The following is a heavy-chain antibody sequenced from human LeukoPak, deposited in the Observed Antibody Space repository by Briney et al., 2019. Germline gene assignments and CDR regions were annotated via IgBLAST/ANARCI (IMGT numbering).Heavy chain of an antibody. CDR3: ARQSRLAYCGGDCYSNWFDP. J-gene: IGHJ5*02. CDR2: IYPGDSDT. Sequence: GESLQISCKGSGYSFTSYWIGWVRQMPGKGLGWMGIIYPGDSDTRYSPSFQGQVTISADKSISTAYLQWSSLKASDTAMYYCARQSRLAYCGGDCYSNWFDPWGQGTLVTVSS. D-gene: IGHD2-21*02. CDR1: GYSFTSYW. V-gene: IGHV5-51*01.